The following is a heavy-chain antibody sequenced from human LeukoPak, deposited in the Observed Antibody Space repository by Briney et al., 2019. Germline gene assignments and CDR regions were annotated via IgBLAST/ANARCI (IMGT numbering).Heavy chain of an antibody. CDR2: ISSSSSYI. Sequence: PGGSLRLSCVASGFTFSSYSMSWVRQAPGKVLEWVSSISSSSSYIYYADSVKGRFTISRDNAKNSLYLQMNSLRAEDTAVYYCASSLAAAGKGTFDIWGQGTMVTVSS. J-gene: IGHJ3*02. CDR3: ASSLAAAGKGTFDI. V-gene: IGHV3-21*01. CDR1: GFTFSSYS. D-gene: IGHD6-13*01.